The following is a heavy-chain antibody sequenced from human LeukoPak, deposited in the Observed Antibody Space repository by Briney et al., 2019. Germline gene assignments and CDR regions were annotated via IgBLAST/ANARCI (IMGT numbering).Heavy chain of an antibody. D-gene: IGHD3-10*01. CDR3: ARGGREVRGVIIPEYFDY. V-gene: IGHV3-33*01. Sequence: PGGSLRLSCAASGFTFSSYGMHWVRQAPGKGLEWVAVIWYDGSNKYYADSVKGRFTISRDNSKNTLYLQMNSLRAEDTAVYYCARGGREVRGVIIPEYFDYWGQGTWVSVS. CDR2: IWYDGSNK. CDR1: GFTFSSYG. J-gene: IGHJ4*02.